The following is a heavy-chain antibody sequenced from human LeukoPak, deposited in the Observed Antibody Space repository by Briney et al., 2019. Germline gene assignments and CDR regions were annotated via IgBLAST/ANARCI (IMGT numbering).Heavy chain of an antibody. J-gene: IGHJ4*02. D-gene: IGHD3-22*01. CDR3: ARQPNMGDYFFDY. CDR1: GGSMTTSY. CDR2: IYNSGTT. Sequence: SETLSLTCTVSGGSMTTSYWTWVRQVPGKRLEWIGYIYNSGTTNYNPSLKSRVTLSVDTSKNQFSLKLTSVTAADPAVYYCARQPNMGDYFFDYWGQGTLVTVSS. V-gene: IGHV4-59*08.